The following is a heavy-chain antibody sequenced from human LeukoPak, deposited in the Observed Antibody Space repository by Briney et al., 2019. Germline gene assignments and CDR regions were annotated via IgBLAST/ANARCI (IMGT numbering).Heavy chain of an antibody. D-gene: IGHD3-10*01. CDR2: IYTGGST. CDR3: ASPYYYGSGSYDVHYYYGLDV. Sequence: GGSLRLSCAASGFTVSSTHMSWVRQAPGKGLEWVSVIYTGGSTYHADSVKGRFTTSRDNSENTLYLQMNSLRAEDTAVYYCASPYYYGSGSYDVHYYYGLDVWGQGTTVTVSS. CDR1: GFTVSSTH. J-gene: IGHJ6*02. V-gene: IGHV3-53*01.